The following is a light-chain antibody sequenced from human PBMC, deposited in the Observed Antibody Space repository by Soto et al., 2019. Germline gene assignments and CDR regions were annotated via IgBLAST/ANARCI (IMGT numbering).Light chain of an antibody. J-gene: IGLJ3*02. CDR2: LNSDGSH. CDR1: SGHSSYA. V-gene: IGLV4-69*01. Sequence: QAVLTQSPSASASLGASVKLTCTLSSGHSSYAIAWHQQQPEKGPRYLMNLNSDGSHTKGDGIPDRFSGSSSGAERYLTISSRQSEDEADYYCQTWATGIRVFGGGTKLTVL. CDR3: QTWATGIRV.